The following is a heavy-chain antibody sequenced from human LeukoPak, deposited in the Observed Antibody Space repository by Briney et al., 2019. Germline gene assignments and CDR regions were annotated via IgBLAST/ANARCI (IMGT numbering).Heavy chain of an antibody. D-gene: IGHD6-19*01. CDR3: ARAPDLAVAGEYYFDY. V-gene: IGHV1-69*13. Sequence: ASVKVSCKASGYTFTSYDINWVRQAPGQGLEWMGGIIPIFGTANYAQKFQGRVTITADESTSTAYMELSSLRSEDTAVYYCARAPDLAVAGEYYFDYWGQGTLVTVSS. J-gene: IGHJ4*02. CDR1: GYTFTSYD. CDR2: IIPIFGTA.